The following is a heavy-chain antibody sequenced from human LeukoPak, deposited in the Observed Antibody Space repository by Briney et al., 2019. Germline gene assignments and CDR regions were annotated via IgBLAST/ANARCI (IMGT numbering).Heavy chain of an antibody. CDR2: IFYSGST. V-gene: IGHV4-39*07. Sequence: GSLRLSCAASGFTFSSYWMSWIRQPPGKGLEWIGNIFYSGSTYYSPSLRSRVTISLDTSRNQFSLKLNPVTAADTAVYYCAKSNGYGLVDIWGQGTMVTVSS. CDR3: AKSNGYGLVDI. D-gene: IGHD3-10*01. CDR1: GFTFSSYW. J-gene: IGHJ3*02.